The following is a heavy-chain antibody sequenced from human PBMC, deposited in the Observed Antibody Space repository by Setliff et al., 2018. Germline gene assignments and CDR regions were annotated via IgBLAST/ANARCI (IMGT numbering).Heavy chain of an antibody. J-gene: IGHJ3*02. Sequence: GGSLRLSCAASGFTFSSYGMHWVRQATGKGLEWVSAIGTAGDTYYPGSVKGRFTISRENAKNSLYLQMNSLRAEDTAVYYCASVIKEQWLVTHDAFDIWGQGTMVTVSS. D-gene: IGHD6-19*01. CDR1: GFTFSSYG. V-gene: IGHV3-13*01. CDR3: ASVIKEQWLVTHDAFDI. CDR2: IGTAGDT.